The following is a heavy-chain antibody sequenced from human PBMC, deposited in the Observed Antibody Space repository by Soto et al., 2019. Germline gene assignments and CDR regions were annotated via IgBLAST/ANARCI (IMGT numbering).Heavy chain of an antibody. Sequence: GGSLRLSCAASGFTFSSYWMHWVRQAPGKGLVWVSRINSDGSSTSYADSVKGRFTISRDNAKNTLYLQMNSLRAEDTAVYYCARSPVDTAMVHFDYWGQGTLVTVSS. D-gene: IGHD5-18*01. V-gene: IGHV3-74*01. CDR1: GFTFSSYW. J-gene: IGHJ4*02. CDR3: ARSPVDTAMVHFDY. CDR2: INSDGSST.